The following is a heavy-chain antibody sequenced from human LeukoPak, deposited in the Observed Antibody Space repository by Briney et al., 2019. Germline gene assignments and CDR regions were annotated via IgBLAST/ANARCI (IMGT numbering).Heavy chain of an antibody. J-gene: IGHJ4*02. Sequence: VSVKVSCTASGYTFTNFYMHWVRQAPGQGLEWMGLIHPSDGDTKYAQEFQDRVTMTRDTSTSTVYMELSSLRFEDTAVYYCATYTQSGAQGISDYWGQGTLVTVSS. V-gene: IGHV1-46*01. CDR3: ATYTQSGAQGISDY. CDR1: GYTFTNFY. CDR2: IHPSDGDT. D-gene: IGHD3-10*01.